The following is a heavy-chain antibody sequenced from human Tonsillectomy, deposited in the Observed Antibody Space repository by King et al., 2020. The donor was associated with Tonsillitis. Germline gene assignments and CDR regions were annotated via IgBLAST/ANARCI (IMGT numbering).Heavy chain of an antibody. CDR3: ARILTGDLDY. Sequence: VQLVESGGGLIHPGGSLRLSCAASGFIVSSNYMSWVRQAPGKGLEWVATIHGDGSTYYADSVKGRFTISRDNFKNALYLQMNTLRAEDTAVYYCARILTGDLDYWGQGTLVTVSS. D-gene: IGHD7-27*01. CDR1: GFIVSSNY. CDR2: IHGDGST. V-gene: IGHV3-53*01. J-gene: IGHJ4*02.